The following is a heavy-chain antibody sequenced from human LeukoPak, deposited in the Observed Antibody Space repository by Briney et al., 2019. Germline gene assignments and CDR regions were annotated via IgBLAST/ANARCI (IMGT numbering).Heavy chain of an antibody. CDR2: INPSGGST. CDR3: ATKTPYNWNDVGWYFDL. J-gene: IGHJ2*01. D-gene: IGHD1-1*01. Sequence: ASVKVSCKASGYTFTSYYMHWVRQAPGQGLEWMGIINPSGGSTSYAQKFQGRVTMTRDTSTSTVYMELSSLRSEDTAVYYCATKTPYNWNDVGWYFDLWGRGTLVTVSS. V-gene: IGHV1-46*01. CDR1: GYTFTSYY.